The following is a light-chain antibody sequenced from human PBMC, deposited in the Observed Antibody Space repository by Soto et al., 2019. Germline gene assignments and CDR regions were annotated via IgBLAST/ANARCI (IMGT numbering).Light chain of an antibody. CDR2: GAS. CDR3: QQYGSSIT. CDR1: QSVSSSY. V-gene: IGKV3-20*01. Sequence: ELVLTQSPGTLSLPPGERATLSCRASQSVSSSYLAWYQQKPGQAPRLLIYGASSRATGIPDRFSGSGSGTDFTLTISRLEPEDFAVYYCQQYGSSITFGQGTRLEI. J-gene: IGKJ5*01.